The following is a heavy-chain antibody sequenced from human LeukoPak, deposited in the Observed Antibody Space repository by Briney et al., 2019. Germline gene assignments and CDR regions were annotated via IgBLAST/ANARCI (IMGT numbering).Heavy chain of an antibody. Sequence: PGGSLRLSCAVSGFTFRMYVMHWVRQAPGKGLEYVSPISRNGGSTYYADSVKGRFTISRDNPKNTVFLQMNSLRVEDTAVYYCARELSQIVWGGLDYGGQGTLVSVSS. J-gene: IGHJ4*02. D-gene: IGHD2-21*01. CDR3: ARELSQIVWGGLDY. CDR2: ISRNGGST. V-gene: IGHV3-64*02. CDR1: GFTFRMYV.